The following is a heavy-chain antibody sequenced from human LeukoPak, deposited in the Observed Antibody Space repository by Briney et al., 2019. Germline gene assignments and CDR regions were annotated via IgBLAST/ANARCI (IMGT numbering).Heavy chain of an antibody. CDR1: GGSISSGSYF. J-gene: IGHJ4*02. CDR3: ARDEAPAGKGFFDH. V-gene: IGHV4-61*02. Sequence: SETLSLTCTVSGGSISSGSYFWSWIRQPAGKGLEWIGRIHSSGSTNYNPSFNSRVTISADTSKNQFSLKLSSVTAADTALYYCARDEAPAGKGFFDHWGQGTLVTVSS. CDR2: IHSSGST. D-gene: IGHD6-13*01.